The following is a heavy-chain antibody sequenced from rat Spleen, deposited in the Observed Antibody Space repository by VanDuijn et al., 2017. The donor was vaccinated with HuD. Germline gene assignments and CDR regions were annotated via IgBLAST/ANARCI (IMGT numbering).Heavy chain of an antibody. Sequence: QVQLKESGPGLVQPSQTLSLSCTVSGFSLTTHHVSWVRQPPGKGLEWMGVIWTGGNTAYNSLLKSRLTISRDTSKNQVFLKMNSLQTEDTATYYCARDRTGPWDYWGQGVMVTVSS. J-gene: IGHJ2*01. V-gene: IGHV2-43*01. CDR1: GFSLTTHH. CDR3: ARDRTGPWDY. CDR2: IWTGGNT. D-gene: IGHD3-2*01.